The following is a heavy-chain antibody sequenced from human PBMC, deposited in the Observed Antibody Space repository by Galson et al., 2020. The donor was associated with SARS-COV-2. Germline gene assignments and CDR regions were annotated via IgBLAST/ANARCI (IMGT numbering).Heavy chain of an antibody. CDR3: AREIYSSGLCGCFDP. Sequence: TGGSLRLSCAVSGSSFSTYVMHWVRQAPGTGLEWVAAISRDGTSKFYADSVKGRFSISRDNSKNTLYLEMNTLRPEDTAVYYCAREIYSSGLCGCFDPWGQGTLVTVSS. D-gene: IGHD3-22*01. J-gene: IGHJ5*02. CDR1: GSSFSTYV. CDR2: ISRDGTSK. V-gene: IGHV3-30-3*01.